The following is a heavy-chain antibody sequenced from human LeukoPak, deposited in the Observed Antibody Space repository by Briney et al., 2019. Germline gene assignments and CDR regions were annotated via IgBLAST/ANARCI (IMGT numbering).Heavy chain of an antibody. D-gene: IGHD4/OR15-4a*01. CDR1: GLTLGNYW. CDR2: INLDGGDK. CDR3: ARDYDYSLDY. Sequence: GGSLRLSCAASGLTLGNYWMSWVRQAPGKGLEWVANINLDGGDKSYVGPVKGRFTISRDNAKNSLYLQMNSLGAEDTAVYYCARDYDYSLDYWGQGTLVTASS. J-gene: IGHJ4*01. V-gene: IGHV3-7*01.